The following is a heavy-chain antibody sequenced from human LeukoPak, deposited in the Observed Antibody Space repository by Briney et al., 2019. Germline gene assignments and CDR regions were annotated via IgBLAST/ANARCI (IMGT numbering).Heavy chain of an antibody. CDR3: ARDKPPSPPSGDLLRYFDWSIDAFDI. D-gene: IGHD3-9*01. CDR2: ISAYNGNT. J-gene: IGHJ3*02. CDR1: GYTFTSYG. V-gene: IGHV1-18*01. Sequence: GASVKVSCKASGYTFTSYGISWVRQAPGQGLEWMGWISAYNGNTNYAQKLQGRVTMTTDTSTSTAYMELRSLRSDDTAVYYCARDKPPSPPSGDLLRYFDWSIDAFDIWGQGTMVTVSS.